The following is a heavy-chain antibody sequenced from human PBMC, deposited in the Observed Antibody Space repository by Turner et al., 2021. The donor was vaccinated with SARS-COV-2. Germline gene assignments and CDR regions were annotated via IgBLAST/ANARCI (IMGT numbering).Heavy chain of an antibody. CDR1: GFTFDDYA. D-gene: IGHD5-12*01. CDR3: AKDRATGYYYYGMDV. V-gene: IGHV3-9*01. CDR2: SSWNSGSI. J-gene: IGHJ6*02. Sequence: EVQLVESGGGLVQPGRSLRLSCAASGFTFDDYAMHWVRQAPGKGLEWVSGSSWNSGSIGYADSVKGRFTISRDNAKNSLYLQMNSLRAEDTALYYCAKDRATGYYYYGMDVWGQGTTVTGSS.